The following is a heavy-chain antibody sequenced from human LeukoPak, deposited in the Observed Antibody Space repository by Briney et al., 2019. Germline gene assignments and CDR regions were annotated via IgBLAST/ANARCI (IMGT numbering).Heavy chain of an antibody. CDR2: ISSSSTYI. J-gene: IGHJ5*02. CDR1: GFTFSSYS. CDR3: ASLGYCSGGSCSGRFDP. Sequence: GSLRLSCAASGFTFSSYSMNWVRQAPGKGLEWVSSISSSSTYIYYADSVKGRFTISRDNAKNSLYLQMNSLRAEDTAVYYCASLGYCSGGSCSGRFDPWGQGTLVTFSS. D-gene: IGHD2-15*01. V-gene: IGHV3-21*01.